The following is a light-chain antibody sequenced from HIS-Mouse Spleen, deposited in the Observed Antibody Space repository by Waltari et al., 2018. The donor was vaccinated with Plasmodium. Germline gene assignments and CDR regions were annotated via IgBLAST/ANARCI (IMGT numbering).Light chain of an antibody. Sequence: QSALTQPASVSGSPGPSITISCTGTSSDVGCYNYVSWYQQHPGKAPKLMIYDASNRPSGVSNRFSGSKSGNTASLTISGLQAEDEADYYCSSYTSSSTRVFGGGTKLTVL. J-gene: IGLJ3*02. V-gene: IGLV2-14*03. CDR3: SSYTSSSTRV. CDR2: DAS. CDR1: SSDVGCYNY.